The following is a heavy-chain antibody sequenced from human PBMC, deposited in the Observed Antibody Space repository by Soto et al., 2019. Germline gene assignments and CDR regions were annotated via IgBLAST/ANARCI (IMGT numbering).Heavy chain of an antibody. J-gene: IGHJ5*02. CDR2: MHYSGTT. CDR1: GGSLSSGSYF. D-gene: IGHD5-18*01. V-gene: IGHV4-39*01. CDR3: ARQGYTSGRVNWFDP. Sequence: SDTLSLTCTVSGGSLSSGSYFWGWIRQPPGKGLEWIGSMHYSGTTYYSPSLKSRVTISGDTSKNYFSLKLSSVTAADTAAYYCARQGYTSGRVNWFDPWRQGTLVTVSS.